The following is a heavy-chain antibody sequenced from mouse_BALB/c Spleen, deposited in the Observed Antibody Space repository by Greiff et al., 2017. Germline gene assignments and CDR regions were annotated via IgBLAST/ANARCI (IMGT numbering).Heavy chain of an antibody. J-gene: IGHJ3*01. CDR2: ISDGGSYT. CDR3: ARGAYGSSYWFAY. Sequence: EVMLVESGGGLVKPGGSLKLSCAASGFTFSDYYMYWVRQTPEKRLEWVATISDGGSYTYYPDSVKGRFTISRDNAKNNLYLQMSSLKSEDTAMYYCARGAYGSSYWFAYWGQGTLVTVSA. CDR1: GFTFSDYY. D-gene: IGHD1-1*01. V-gene: IGHV5-4*02.